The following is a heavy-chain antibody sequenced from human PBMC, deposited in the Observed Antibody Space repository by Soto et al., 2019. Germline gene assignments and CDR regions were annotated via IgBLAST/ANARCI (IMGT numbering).Heavy chain of an antibody. V-gene: IGHV3-30*18. CDR3: AKDRYYYDSSGRLDY. Sequence: PGGSLRLSCAASGFTFSSYGMHWVRQAPGKGLEWVAVISYDGSNKYYADSVKGRFTISRDNSKNTLYLQMNSLRAEDTAVYYCAKDRYYYDSSGRLDYWGQGTLVTVSS. CDR2: ISYDGSNK. J-gene: IGHJ4*02. CDR1: GFTFSSYG. D-gene: IGHD3-22*01.